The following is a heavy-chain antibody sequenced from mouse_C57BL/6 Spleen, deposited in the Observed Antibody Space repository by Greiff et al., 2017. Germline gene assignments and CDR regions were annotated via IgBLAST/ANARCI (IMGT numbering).Heavy chain of an antibody. J-gene: IGHJ2*01. D-gene: IGHD1-1*01. Sequence: QVQLKQSGAELARPGASVKMSCKASGYTFTSYTMHWVKQRPGQGLEWIGYINPSSGSTKYNQKFKDKATLTADKSSSTAYMQLSSLTSEDSAVDYCARWGYYGSYYFDDWGQGTTLTVSS. V-gene: IGHV1-4*01. CDR1: GYTFTSYT. CDR2: INPSSGST. CDR3: ARWGYYGSYYFDD.